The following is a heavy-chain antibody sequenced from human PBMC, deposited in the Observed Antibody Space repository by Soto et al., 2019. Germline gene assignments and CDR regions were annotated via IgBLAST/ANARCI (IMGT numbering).Heavy chain of an antibody. CDR1: EFTFRTYW. CDR3: ARGVQWFDR. V-gene: IGHV3-7*01. J-gene: IGHJ5*02. Sequence: GGSLRLSCAASEFTFRTYWMTWVRQAPGKGLEWVAHINEDGSTKNYVDSVQGRFTLSRDDAENSLYLQMNSLRVEDTAVYYCARGVQWFDRWGQGTLVTVSS. CDR2: INEDGSTK.